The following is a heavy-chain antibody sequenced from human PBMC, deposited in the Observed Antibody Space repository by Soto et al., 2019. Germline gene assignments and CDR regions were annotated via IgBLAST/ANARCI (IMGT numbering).Heavy chain of an antibody. CDR2: IFSNDEK. D-gene: IGHD3-3*01. V-gene: IGHV2-26*01. Sequence: QVTLKESGPVLVKPTETLTLTCTVSGFSLSNPKMGVSWIRQSPGRALEGLAHIFSNDEKSYNTSLKSRLTISKDTSKSQVALTMTSMDPVDTATYYCARLTYYNFWSGSYIEVFYFDYWGQGTLVTVSS. CDR3: ARLTYYNFWSGSYIEVFYFDY. CDR1: GFSLSNPKMG. J-gene: IGHJ4*02.